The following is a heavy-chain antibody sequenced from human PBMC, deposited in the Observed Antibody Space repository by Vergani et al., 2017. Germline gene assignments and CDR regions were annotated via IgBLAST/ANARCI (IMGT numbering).Heavy chain of an antibody. CDR1: GFTFSSYA. Sequence: EVQLLESGGGLVQPGGSLRLSCAASGFTFSSYAMSWVRQAPGKGLEWVSAISGSGGSTYYADSVKGRFTISRDNAKNSLYLQMNSLRAEDTAVYYCARDHEWELPIDYWGQGTLVTVSS. D-gene: IGHD1-26*01. J-gene: IGHJ4*02. CDR2: ISGSGGST. V-gene: IGHV3-23*01. CDR3: ARDHEWELPIDY.